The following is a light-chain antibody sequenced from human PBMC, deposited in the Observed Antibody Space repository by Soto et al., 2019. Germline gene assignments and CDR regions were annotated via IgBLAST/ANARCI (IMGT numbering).Light chain of an antibody. CDR3: QQYGSSPRT. CDR2: GAS. Sequence: SPGTLALSPGERATLSCRASQSVNSRLAWYQHKPGQAPRLLISGASNRASGIPARFSGSGSGTDFTLTIRRLEPEDFAVYYCQQYGSSPRTFGQGTKV. J-gene: IGKJ1*01. CDR1: QSVNSR. V-gene: IGKV3-20*01.